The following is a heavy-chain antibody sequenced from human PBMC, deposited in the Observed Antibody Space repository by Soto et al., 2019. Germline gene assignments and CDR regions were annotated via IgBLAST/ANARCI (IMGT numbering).Heavy chain of an antibody. CDR2: IIPIFGTA. D-gene: IGHD2-15*01. J-gene: IGHJ4*02. Sequence: ASVKVSCKASGGTFSSYAISWVRQAPGQGLEWMGGIIPIFGTANYAQKFQGRVTITADESTSTAYMELSSLRSGDTAVYYCARDGYCSGGSCGIDYWGQGTLVTVSS. CDR3: ARDGYCSGGSCGIDY. CDR1: GGTFSSYA. V-gene: IGHV1-69*13.